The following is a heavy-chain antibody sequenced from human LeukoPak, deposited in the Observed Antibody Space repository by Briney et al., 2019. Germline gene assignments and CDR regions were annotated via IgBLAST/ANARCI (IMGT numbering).Heavy chain of an antibody. Sequence: GGSLRLSCAASGFIFSSYTMNWVRQAPGKGLEWVSSISSSSSYIYYADSVKGRFTISRDNAKNSLYLQMNSLRAEDTAVYYCARESLRAVGATTVDSWCQGTLVTVSS. CDR1: GFIFSSYT. J-gene: IGHJ4*02. D-gene: IGHD1-26*01. CDR3: ARESLRAVGATTVDS. V-gene: IGHV3-21*01. CDR2: ISSSSSYI.